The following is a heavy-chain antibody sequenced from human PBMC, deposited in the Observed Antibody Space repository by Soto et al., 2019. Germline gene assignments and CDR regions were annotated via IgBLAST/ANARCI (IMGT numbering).Heavy chain of an antibody. J-gene: IGHJ4*02. Sequence: QVQLVESGGGVVQPGRSLRLSCAASGFTFSSYGMHWVRQAPGKGLEWVAVISYDGSNKYYADSVKGRFTISRDNSKNTLYLQMNSLRAEDTAVYYCAKGVIVVVPAAINPPDYWGQGTLVTVSS. CDR2: ISYDGSNK. D-gene: IGHD2-2*01. CDR1: GFTFSSYG. CDR3: AKGVIVVVPAAINPPDY. V-gene: IGHV3-30*18.